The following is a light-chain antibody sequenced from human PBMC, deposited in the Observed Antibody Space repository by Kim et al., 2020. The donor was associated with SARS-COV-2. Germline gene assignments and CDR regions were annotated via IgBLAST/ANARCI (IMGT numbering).Light chain of an antibody. CDR1: SLRSYY. J-gene: IGLJ2*01. CDR3: NSRDSSGDPVV. V-gene: IGLV3-19*01. CDR2: GKN. Sequence: LGQTVRITCQGDSLRSYYASWYQQKPGQAPVLVCYGKNNRPSGITDRFSGSSSGSTASLTITGTQAEDEADYYCNSRDSSGDPVVFGGGTQLTVL.